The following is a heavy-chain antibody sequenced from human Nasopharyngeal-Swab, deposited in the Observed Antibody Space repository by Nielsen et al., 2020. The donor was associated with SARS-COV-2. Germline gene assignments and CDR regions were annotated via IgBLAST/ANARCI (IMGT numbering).Heavy chain of an antibody. Sequence: VRQAPGKGLEWVSYISSSSSTIYYTDSVKGRFTISRDNAKNSLYLQMNSLRVEDTAVYYCARDLNPSYSRAFDYWGRGTLVTVSS. CDR3: ARDLNPSYSRAFDY. CDR2: ISSSSSTI. V-gene: IGHV3-48*04. D-gene: IGHD6-13*01. J-gene: IGHJ4*02.